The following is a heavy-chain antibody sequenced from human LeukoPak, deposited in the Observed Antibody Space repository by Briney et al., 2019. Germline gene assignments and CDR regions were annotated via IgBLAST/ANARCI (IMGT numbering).Heavy chain of an antibody. D-gene: IGHD3-22*01. CDR2: ISGSGGSA. CDR1: GFTFISYA. Sequence: GGSLRLSCAASGFTFISYAMSWVRQAPGKGLEWVSGISGSGGSAYYSDSVKGRFTISIDNSKNTLYLQMNSLRAEDTAIYYCAKDYHDSSLDYFAYWGQGTLVTVSS. V-gene: IGHV3-23*01. CDR3: AKDYHDSSLDYFAY. J-gene: IGHJ4*02.